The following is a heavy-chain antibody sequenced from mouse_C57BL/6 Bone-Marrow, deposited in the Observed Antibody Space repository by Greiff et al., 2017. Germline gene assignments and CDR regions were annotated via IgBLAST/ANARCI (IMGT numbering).Heavy chain of an antibody. CDR3: AREAYYYGSEGAMDY. Sequence: QVQLKESGPELVKPGASVKISCKASGYAFSSSWMNWVKRRPGKGLEWIGRIYPGDGDTNYNGKFKGKATLTADKSSSTAYMQLSSLTSEDSAVYFCAREAYYYGSEGAMDYWGQGTSVTVSS. J-gene: IGHJ4*01. V-gene: IGHV1-82*01. CDR2: IYPGDGDT. CDR1: GYAFSSSW. D-gene: IGHD1-1*01.